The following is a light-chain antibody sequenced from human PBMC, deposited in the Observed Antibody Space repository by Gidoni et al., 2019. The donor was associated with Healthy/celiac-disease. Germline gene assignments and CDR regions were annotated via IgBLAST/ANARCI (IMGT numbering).Light chain of an antibody. J-gene: IGKJ1*01. CDR3: QKYNSAPLT. V-gene: IGKV1-27*01. CDR1: QGISNY. CDR2: AAS. Sequence: DIQMTQSPSSLSASVGDRVTITRRASQGISNYLAWYQQKPGKVPKLLSYAASNLQSGAPSRFSGSGSGTDFTLTISSLQPEDVATYYCQKYNSAPLTFGQGTKVEIK.